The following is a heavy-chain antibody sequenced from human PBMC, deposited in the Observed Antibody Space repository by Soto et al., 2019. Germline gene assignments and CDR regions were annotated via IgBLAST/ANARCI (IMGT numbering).Heavy chain of an antibody. J-gene: IGHJ4*02. CDR2: IIPFLRIA. CDR1: GDTFSSYT. V-gene: IGHV1-69*02. Sequence: QVQLVQSGAEVKKPGSSVKVSCKASGDTFSSYTISWVRQAPGQGLEWMGRIIPFLRIANYNYAQKFQGRVTISADKSTTTAYMELSSLTSEDTAVYYCARGRADSWRDCSTATCPYYFDHWGQGTLLTVSS. D-gene: IGHD2-2*01. CDR3: ARGRADSWRDCSTATCPYYFDH.